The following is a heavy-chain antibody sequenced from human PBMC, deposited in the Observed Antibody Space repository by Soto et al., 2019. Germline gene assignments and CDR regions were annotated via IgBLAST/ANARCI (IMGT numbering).Heavy chain of an antibody. D-gene: IGHD2-15*01. J-gene: IGHJ5*02. CDR3: ARKYCSGGSCSHFDP. Sequence: SETLSLTCTVSCGSISSGGYYWSWIRQHPGKGLEWIGYIYYSGSTYYNPSLKSRVTISVDTSKNQFSLKLSSVTAADTAVYYCARKYCSGGSCSHFDPWGQGTLVTVSS. V-gene: IGHV4-31*03. CDR1: CGSISSGGYY. CDR2: IYYSGST.